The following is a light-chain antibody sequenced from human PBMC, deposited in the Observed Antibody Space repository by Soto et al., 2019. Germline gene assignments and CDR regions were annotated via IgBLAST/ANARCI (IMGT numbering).Light chain of an antibody. Sequence: DIQLNQSPSSLSASVADRVSITCRASPSIAMYINWYQQTPGKAPKLLIFAASTLQSGVPSRFSGSGSGTDFTLTISGLQPEDFGTYFCQQSLNTPRTFGQGTKVEIK. CDR1: PSIAMY. CDR3: QQSLNTPRT. V-gene: IGKV1-39*01. J-gene: IGKJ1*01. CDR2: AAS.